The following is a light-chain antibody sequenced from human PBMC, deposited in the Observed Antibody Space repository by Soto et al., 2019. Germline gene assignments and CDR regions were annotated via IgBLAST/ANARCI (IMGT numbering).Light chain of an antibody. CDR1: QGISSY. J-gene: IGKJ1*01. CDR2: AAS. CDR3: QQYYSYPLT. V-gene: IGKV1-8*01. Sequence: AIRMTQSPSSLSASTGDRVTITCRASQGISSYLAWYQQKPGKAPKLLIYAASTLQSGVPSRFSGSGSGTDFTLTISCLQSEEFATCYCQQYYSYPLTFGQGTKVEIK.